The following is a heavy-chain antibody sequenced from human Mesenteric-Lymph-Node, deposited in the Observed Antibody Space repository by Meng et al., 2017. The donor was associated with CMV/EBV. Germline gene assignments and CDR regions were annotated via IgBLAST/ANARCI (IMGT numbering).Heavy chain of an antibody. J-gene: IGHJ4*02. CDR3: AKDREERWDVFDY. Sequence: GESLKISCAASGFTFSSYVMSWVRQAPGKGLEWVSSIGTDGGTTYYPDSVQGRFTISRDNSKNTLYLQMNSLRAGDTAVYYCAKDREERWDVFDYWGQGTLVTVSS. D-gene: IGHD5-24*01. CDR1: GFTFSSYV. CDR2: IGTDGGTT. V-gene: IGHV3-23*01.